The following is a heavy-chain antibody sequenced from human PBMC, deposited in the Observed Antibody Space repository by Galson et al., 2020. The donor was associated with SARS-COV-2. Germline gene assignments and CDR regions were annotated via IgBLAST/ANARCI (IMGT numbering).Heavy chain of an antibody. CDR3: ARLRPDYYDSSGFDY. CDR2: ISSSSSYI. CDR1: GFTFSSYS. J-gene: IGHJ4*02. V-gene: IGHV3-21*01. D-gene: IGHD3-22*01. Sequence: GGSLRLSCAASGFTFSSYSMNWVRQAPGKGLEWVSSISSSSSYIYYADSVKGRFTISRDNAKNSLYLQMNSLRAEDTAVYYCARLRPDYYDSSGFDYWGQGTLVTVSS.